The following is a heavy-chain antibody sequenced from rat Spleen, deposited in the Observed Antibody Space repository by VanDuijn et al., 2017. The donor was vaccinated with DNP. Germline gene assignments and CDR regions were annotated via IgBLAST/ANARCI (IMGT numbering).Heavy chain of an antibody. CDR3: ARGPNYGGYPDYFDY. J-gene: IGHJ2*01. D-gene: IGHD1-11*01. CDR1: GFNFNDYW. CDR2: INKDSITI. Sequence: EVKLVESGGGLVQPGRSLKLSCAASGFNFNDYWMGWVRQAPGKGLEWIGDINKDSITINYTPSLKDKFIISRDNAQNTLYLQMSKLGSEDTAIYYCARGPNYGGYPDYFDYWGQGVMVTVSS. V-gene: IGHV4-2*01.